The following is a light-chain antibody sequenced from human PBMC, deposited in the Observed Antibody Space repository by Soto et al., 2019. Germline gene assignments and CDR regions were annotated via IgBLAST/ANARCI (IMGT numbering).Light chain of an antibody. CDR3: QSYDSSNQV. CDR2: EDN. J-gene: IGLJ3*02. V-gene: IGLV6-57*04. Sequence: NFMLTQPHSVSESPGKTVTISCTRSSGSIAINYVQWYQQRPGSAPTTVIYEDNQRPSGVPDRFSGSIDSSSNSASLTISGLKTEDEADYYCQSYDSSNQVFGGGTKLPVL. CDR1: SGSIAINY.